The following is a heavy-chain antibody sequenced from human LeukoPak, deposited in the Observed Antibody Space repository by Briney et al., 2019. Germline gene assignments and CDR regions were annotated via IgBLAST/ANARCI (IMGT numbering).Heavy chain of an antibody. CDR1: GFTFSSYA. CDR3: AKATSSGYLEYFQH. D-gene: IGHD3-22*01. CDR2: ISYDGSNK. J-gene: IGHJ1*01. Sequence: GGSLRLSCAASGFTFSSYAMHWVRQAPGKGLEWVAVISYDGSNKYYADSVKGRFTISRDNSKNTLYLQMNSLRAEDTAVYYCAKATSSGYLEYFQHWGQGTLVTVSS. V-gene: IGHV3-30-3*01.